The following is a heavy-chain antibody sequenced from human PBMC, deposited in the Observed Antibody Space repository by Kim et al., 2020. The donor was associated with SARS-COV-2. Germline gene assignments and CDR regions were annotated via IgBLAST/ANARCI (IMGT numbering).Heavy chain of an antibody. Sequence: NYSPSLKSRVTLSLAMSKNQVSLKLSSVTAADTAVFYCARRGDSTAWSFDYWGQGTLVTVSS. J-gene: IGHJ4*02. CDR3: ARRGDSTAWSFDY. D-gene: IGHD2-21*02. V-gene: IGHV4-34*01.